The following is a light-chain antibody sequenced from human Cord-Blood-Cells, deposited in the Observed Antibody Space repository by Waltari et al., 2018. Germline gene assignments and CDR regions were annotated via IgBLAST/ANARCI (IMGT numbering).Light chain of an antibody. CDR1: SSNIGSNY. J-gene: IGLJ3*02. CDR3: AAWDDSLSGWV. CDR2: RNN. Sequence: QSVLTQPPSASGTPGQRVTISCSGSSSNIGSNYVYWYQQLPGPAPKLLIYRNNQRPSGVPDRFSGSKSGTSASLAISGRRSEDEADYYCAAWDDSLSGWVFGGGTKLTVL. V-gene: IGLV1-47*01.